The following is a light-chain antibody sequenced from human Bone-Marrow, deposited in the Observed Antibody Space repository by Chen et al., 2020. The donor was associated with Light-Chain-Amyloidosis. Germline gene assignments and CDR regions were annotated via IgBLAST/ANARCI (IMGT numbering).Light chain of an antibody. CDR3: QVWDRSSDRPV. J-gene: IGLJ3*02. CDR1: NIGSTS. V-gene: IGLV3-21*02. Sequence: SYVLPQPSSVSVAPGQTATIACGGNNIGSTSVPWYQQTPGQATLLVVYDDGDRPSGIPERLSGSNSGNTATLTISRVEAGDEADYYCQVWDRSSDRPVFGGGTKLTVL. CDR2: DDG.